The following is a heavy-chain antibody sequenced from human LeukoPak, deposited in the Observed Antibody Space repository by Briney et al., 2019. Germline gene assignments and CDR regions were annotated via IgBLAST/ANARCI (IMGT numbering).Heavy chain of an antibody. J-gene: IGHJ6*02. D-gene: IGHD1/OR15-1a*01. CDR2: SNLEEQQT. V-gene: IGHV1-24*01. CDR1: VSTVGPVS. Sequence: ASVKLSCTASVSTVGPVSIPWVRQAPGHGLGWRGGSNLEEQQTVYAPKFEGRLTVTDDTSTDTAYMEWSRLGSEDTAVYYRATGTPDELRGLDVWGQGTTVTVS. CDR3: ATGTPDELRGLDV.